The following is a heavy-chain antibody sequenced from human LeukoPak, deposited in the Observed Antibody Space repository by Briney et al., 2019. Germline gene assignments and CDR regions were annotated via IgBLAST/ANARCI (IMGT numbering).Heavy chain of an antibody. D-gene: IGHD5-12*01. CDR3: ARGYVDIVATAGLHYMDV. CDR2: IYTSEST. CDR1: GGSISSSNYY. J-gene: IGHJ6*03. V-gene: IGHV4-61*02. Sequence: PSETLSLTCSVSGGSISSSNYYWSWIRQPAGKGLEWIGRIYTSESTNYNPSLKSRVTISVDTSRNQFSLKLSSVTAADTAVYYCARGYVDIVATAGLHYMDVWGKGTTVTVSS.